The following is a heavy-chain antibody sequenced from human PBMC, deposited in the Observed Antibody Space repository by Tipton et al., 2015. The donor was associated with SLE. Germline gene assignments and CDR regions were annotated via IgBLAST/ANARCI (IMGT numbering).Heavy chain of an antibody. CDR1: GASISSGTYF. CDR2: IYTSGST. J-gene: IGHJ4*02. CDR3: ARGGILTGYYFYFDY. V-gene: IGHV4-61*02. D-gene: IGHD3-9*01. Sequence: TLSLTCTVSGASISSGTYFWSWIRQSAGKGLEWIGRIYTSGSTNYNPSLKSRVTISVDTSKNQFSLKLSSVTAADTAVYYCARGGILTGYYFYFDYWGQGTLVTVSS.